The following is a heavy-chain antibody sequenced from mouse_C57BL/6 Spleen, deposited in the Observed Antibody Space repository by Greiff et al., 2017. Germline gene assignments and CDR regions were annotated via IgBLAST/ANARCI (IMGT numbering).Heavy chain of an antibody. D-gene: IGHD2-3*01. CDR2: INPGSGGT. CDR3: ARAGYYEGYVDV. V-gene: IGHV1-54*01. CDR1: GYAFTNYL. J-gene: IGHJ1*03. Sequence: QVQLQQSGAELVRPGTSVKVSCKASGYAFTNYLIEWVKQRPGQGLEWIGVINPGSGGTNYNEKFKGKATLTADKSSSTAYMQLSSLTSEDSAVYFCARAGYYEGYVDVWGTGTTVTVSS.